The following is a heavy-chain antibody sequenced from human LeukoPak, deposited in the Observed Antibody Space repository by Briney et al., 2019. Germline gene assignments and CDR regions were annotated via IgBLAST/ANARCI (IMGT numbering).Heavy chain of an antibody. D-gene: IGHD3-9*01. Sequence: PGGSLRLSCAASGFTFTTYWMSWVRQAPGKGLEWVANIKQDGTEKYYVDSVKGRFTISRDNAKNSLYLQMNSLRAEDTAVYYCARGGTDWLFPPAGAFDIWGQGTMVTVSS. CDR1: GFTFTTYW. J-gene: IGHJ3*02. V-gene: IGHV3-7*03. CDR2: IKQDGTEK. CDR3: ARGGTDWLFPPAGAFDI.